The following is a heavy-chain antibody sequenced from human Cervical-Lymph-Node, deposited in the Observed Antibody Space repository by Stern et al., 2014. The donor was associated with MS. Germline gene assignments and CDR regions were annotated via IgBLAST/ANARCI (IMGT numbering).Heavy chain of an antibody. Sequence: QVQLMQSGAEVKKPGAPVTVSCKASGYAFSGYFIHWVRQAPGQGLEWMGWINPHSGGTNYAPKFQDRFTMTSDMSISTASMELRRLNSADTAIYYCARVAGGSWTNYGMDVWGQGTRVTVS. J-gene: IGHJ6*02. CDR2: INPHSGGT. CDR3: ARVAGGSWTNYGMDV. D-gene: IGHD2-15*01. V-gene: IGHV1-2*02. CDR1: GYAFSGYF.